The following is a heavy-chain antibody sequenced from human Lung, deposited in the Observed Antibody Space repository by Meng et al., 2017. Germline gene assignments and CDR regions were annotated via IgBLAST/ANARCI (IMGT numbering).Heavy chain of an antibody. CDR2: INHGGSP. V-gene: IGHV4-34*01. J-gene: IGHJ4*02. D-gene: IGHD4-11*01. CDR1: GGSISGSY. Sequence: QEAEGLCLPPETSPLTRAVYGGSISGSYWSWLRQSPAKGLEWIGKINHGGSPNYNPSLESRATISVDTSQTNLSLKLSSVTAADSAVYYCARGPTTMAHDFDYWGQGTLVTVSS. CDR3: ARGPTTMAHDFDY.